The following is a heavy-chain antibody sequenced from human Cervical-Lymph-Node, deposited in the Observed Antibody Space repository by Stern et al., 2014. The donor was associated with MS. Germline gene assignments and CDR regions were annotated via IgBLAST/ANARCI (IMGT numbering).Heavy chain of an antibody. V-gene: IGHV4-39*01. CDR2: IYYSGSP. Sequence: QLQLQESGPGLVKPSETLSLTCTVSGGSISSSSYYWGWIRQPPGKGLEWIGSIYYSGSPYYNPSLKSPVTLSVDTSKHQLSLKLSSVTAADTAVYYCARWAYSSGWYNWFDPWGQGTLVTVSS. CDR1: GGSISSSSYY. D-gene: IGHD3-22*01. J-gene: IGHJ5*02. CDR3: ARWAYSSGWYNWFDP.